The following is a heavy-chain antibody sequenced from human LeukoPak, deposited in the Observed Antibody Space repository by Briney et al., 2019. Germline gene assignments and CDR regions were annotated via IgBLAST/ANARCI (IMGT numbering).Heavy chain of an antibody. Sequence: PGGSLRLSCAASGFTFSNYAMSWVRQAPGKGLEWVSGISGSGGRTYYADSVKGRFTVSRDNSKNTLYLQMNSLRAEDTAVYYCAREGSSGSYWNYFDCWGQGTLVTVSS. CDR1: GFTFSNYA. CDR2: ISGSGGRT. D-gene: IGHD3-10*01. J-gene: IGHJ4*02. V-gene: IGHV3-23*01. CDR3: AREGSSGSYWNYFDC.